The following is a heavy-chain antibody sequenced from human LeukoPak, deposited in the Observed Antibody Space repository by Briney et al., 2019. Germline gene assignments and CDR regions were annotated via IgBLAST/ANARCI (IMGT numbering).Heavy chain of an antibody. J-gene: IGHJ4*02. CDR2: IIGSGCST. CDR3: AKDRAQQLVLDF. Sequence: GGSLRLSCAASGFTLSSYAMSWVRQAPGKGLEWVSAIIGSGCSTYYADSVKGRFTISRDNSKNTLFLQMNSLRAEDTAVYYCAKDRAQQLVLDFWGQGTLVTVSS. CDR1: GFTLSSYA. D-gene: IGHD6-13*01. V-gene: IGHV3-23*01.